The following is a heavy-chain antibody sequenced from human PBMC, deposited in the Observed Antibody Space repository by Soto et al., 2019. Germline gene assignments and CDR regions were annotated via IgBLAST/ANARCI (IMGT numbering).Heavy chain of an antibody. Sequence: PSETLSLTCTVSGGSISSGDYYWSWIRQPPGKGLEWIGYIFYSGSTYYNPSLKSRVSISVDTSKNQFSLKLSSVTAADKAVYYCARAVLQLDPWGQGTLVTVSS. CDR1: GGSISSGDYY. V-gene: IGHV4-30-4*01. CDR2: IFYSGST. D-gene: IGHD3-10*01. CDR3: ARAVLQLDP. J-gene: IGHJ5*02.